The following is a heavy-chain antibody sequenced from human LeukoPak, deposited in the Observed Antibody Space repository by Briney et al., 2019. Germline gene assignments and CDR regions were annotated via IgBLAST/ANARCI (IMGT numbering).Heavy chain of an antibody. J-gene: IGHJ4*02. Sequence: GGSLRLSCAASGFTFSSYSMNWVRQAPGKGLEWVSSISSSSSYIYYADSVKGRFTISRDNAKNSVYLQMNSLRAEDTAVYYCARASVGDTGALYYFDYWGQGTLVTVSS. V-gene: IGHV3-21*01. D-gene: IGHD3-16*01. CDR3: ARASVGDTGALYYFDY. CDR1: GFTFSSYS. CDR2: ISSSSSYI.